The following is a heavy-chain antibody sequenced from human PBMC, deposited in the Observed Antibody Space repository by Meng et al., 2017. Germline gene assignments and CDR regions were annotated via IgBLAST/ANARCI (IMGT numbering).Heavy chain of an antibody. CDR1: GGTFSSYA. D-gene: IGHD5-12*01. V-gene: IGHV1-69*05. J-gene: IGHJ4*02. CDR3: ARISGYDYLS. Sequence: HVQLVQSGAEGQKPVSLVKVSCKASGGTFSSYAISWVRQAPGQGLEWMGGIIPIFGTANYAQKFQGRVTITTDESTSTAYMELSSPRSEDTAVYYCARISGYDYLSWGQGTLVTVSS. CDR2: IIPIFGTA.